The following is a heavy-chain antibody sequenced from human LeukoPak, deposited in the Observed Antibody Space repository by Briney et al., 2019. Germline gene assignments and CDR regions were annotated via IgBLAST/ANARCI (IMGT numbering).Heavy chain of an antibody. J-gene: IGHJ4*02. V-gene: IGHV3-23*01. CDR1: GFTFSIYT. CDR3: AKDGHCSGALCPTQIAVAGYNDN. Sequence: ESGGSLRLSCAASGFTFSIYTMNWVRQAPGKGLEWVSIINYNGDNKYYADSVQGRFTISRDNSKNTVYLQMNSLRAEDTAIYYCAKDGHCSGALCPTQIAVAGYNDNWGQGTLVTVSS. D-gene: IGHD6-19*01. CDR2: INYNGDNK.